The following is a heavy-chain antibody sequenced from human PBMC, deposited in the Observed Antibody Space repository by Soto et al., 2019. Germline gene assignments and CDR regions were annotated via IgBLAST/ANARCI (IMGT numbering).Heavy chain of an antibody. V-gene: IGHV3-48*01. CDR3: ARDRGSIATVETMRAY. CDR1: GFAFSDYG. Sequence: EVQLVESGGGLVQPGGSLTLSCAASGFAFSDYGMMWVRQAPGKGLECISFICGTTINYEDSVRGRFTISRDNAKHSLSMQMNNLRAEDTAVYYCARDRGSIATVETMRAYWGQGVLVTASS. CDR2: ICGTTI. D-gene: IGHD4-17*01. J-gene: IGHJ4*02.